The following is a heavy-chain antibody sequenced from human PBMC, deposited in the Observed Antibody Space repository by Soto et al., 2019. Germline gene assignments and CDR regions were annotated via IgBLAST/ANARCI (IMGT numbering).Heavy chain of an antibody. D-gene: IGHD6-19*01. CDR2: ISGYNGNT. CDR3: ARVTAVAGPVDY. J-gene: IGHJ4*02. Sequence: QVQLVQSGGEVKKPGASVKVSCKASGYTLTNYGISWVRQAPGQGLEWMGWISGYNGNTNFVQKFQGRVTKTTDTSTTTAYMERRSLRSDDTAVYYCARVTAVAGPVDYWGQGTLVTVSS. V-gene: IGHV1-18*01. CDR1: GYTLTNYG.